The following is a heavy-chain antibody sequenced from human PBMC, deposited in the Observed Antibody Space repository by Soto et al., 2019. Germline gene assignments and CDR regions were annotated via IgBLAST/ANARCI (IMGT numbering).Heavy chain of an antibody. CDR3: AKSPQDYYYYGMDV. CDR1: GFTFDDYT. Sequence: PGGSLRLSCAASGFTFDDYTMHWVRQAPGKGLEWVSLISLDGGSTYYADSVKGRFTISRDNSKNSLYLQMNSLRTEDTALYYCAKSPQDYYYYGMDVWGQGTTVTVSS. CDR2: ISLDGGST. J-gene: IGHJ6*02. V-gene: IGHV3-43*01.